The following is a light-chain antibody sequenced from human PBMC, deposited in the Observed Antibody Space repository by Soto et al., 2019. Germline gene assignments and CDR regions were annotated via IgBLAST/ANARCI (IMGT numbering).Light chain of an antibody. CDR3: MQALQTPLA. Sequence: DIVMTQSPLSLPVTPGEPASISCRSSQSLLHSNGYNYLDWYLQKPGQSPQLLIYLGSNRASGVPGRFGGSGSGTDFTLKISRVEAEDVGVYYCMQALQTPLAFGGGTKVEIK. CDR1: QSLLHSNGYNY. J-gene: IGKJ4*01. CDR2: LGS. V-gene: IGKV2-28*01.